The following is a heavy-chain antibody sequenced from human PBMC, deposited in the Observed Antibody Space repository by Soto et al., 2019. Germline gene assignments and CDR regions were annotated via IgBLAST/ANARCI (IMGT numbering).Heavy chain of an antibody. V-gene: IGHV3-33*01. J-gene: IGHJ6*02. D-gene: IGHD6-13*01. Sequence: GGSLRLSCAASGFTFSSYGIHWVRQAPGKGLEWVAVIWYDGSNKYYADSVKGRFTISRDNSKNTLYLQMNSLRAEDTAVYYCARDRGYSSSWYEPYYYGMDVWGQGTKVTVSS. CDR1: GFTFSSYG. CDR2: IWYDGSNK. CDR3: ARDRGYSSSWYEPYYYGMDV.